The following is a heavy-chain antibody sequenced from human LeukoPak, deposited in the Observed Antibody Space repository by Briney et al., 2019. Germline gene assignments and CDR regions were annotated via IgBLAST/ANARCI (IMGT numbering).Heavy chain of an antibody. D-gene: IGHD6-13*01. CDR1: GYSFTSYW. Sequence: GESLKISCKGSGYSFTSYWIGWVRQMPGKGLEWMGIIYPGDSDTRYSPSFQGQVTISADKSISTAYLQWSSLKASDTAMYYCARAAAGTSYYYGMDVWGQGTTVTVSS. J-gene: IGHJ6*02. CDR2: IYPGDSDT. V-gene: IGHV5-51*01. CDR3: ARAAAGTSYYYGMDV.